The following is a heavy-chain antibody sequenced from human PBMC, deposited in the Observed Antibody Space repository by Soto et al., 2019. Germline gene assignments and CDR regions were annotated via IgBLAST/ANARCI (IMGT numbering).Heavy chain of an antibody. D-gene: IGHD6-6*01. J-gene: IGHJ4*02. V-gene: IGHV3-23*01. CDR1: GFTFSSYA. CDR3: AKDLLSNEYSSSFWGWQAPGAKIFDY. Sequence: PGGSLRLSCAASGFTFSSYAMSWVRQAPGKGLEWVSAISGSGGSTYYADSVKGRFTISRDNSKNTLYLQMNSLRAEDTAVYYCAKDLLSNEYSSSFWGWQAPGAKIFDYWGQGTLVTVSS. CDR2: ISGSGGST.